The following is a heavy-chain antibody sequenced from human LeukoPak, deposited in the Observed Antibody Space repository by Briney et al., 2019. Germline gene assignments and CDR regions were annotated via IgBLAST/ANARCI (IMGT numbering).Heavy chain of an antibody. CDR1: GFTFSSYA. V-gene: IGHV3-30-3*01. D-gene: IGHD1-26*01. J-gene: IGHJ4*02. CDR3: ARARLDSGSYYDY. CDR2: ISYDGSNK. Sequence: GGSLRLSCAASGFTFSSYAMHWVRQAPGKGLEWVAVISYDGSNKYYADSVKGRFTISRDNSKNTLYLQMNSLRAEDTAVYYCARARLDSGSYYDYWGQGTLVTVSS.